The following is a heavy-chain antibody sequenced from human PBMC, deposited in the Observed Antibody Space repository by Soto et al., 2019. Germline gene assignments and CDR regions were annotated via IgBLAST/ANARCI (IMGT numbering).Heavy chain of an antibody. D-gene: IGHD3-22*01. CDR2: ISAYNGKT. CDR1: GYTFTSYG. V-gene: IGHV1-18*04. Sequence: QVQLVQSGAEVKKPGASVKVSCKASGYTFTSYGISWVRQAPGQGLEWMGWISAYNGKTNYAQKLQGRVTMTTDTSASTAYMELRSLRSDDTGVYYCARGGRYYYDSSCSTHVDYWGQGTLVTVSS. CDR3: ARGGRYYYDSSCSTHVDY. J-gene: IGHJ4*02.